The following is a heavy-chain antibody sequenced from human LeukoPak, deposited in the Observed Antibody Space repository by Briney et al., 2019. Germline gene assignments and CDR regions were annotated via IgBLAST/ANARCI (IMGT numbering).Heavy chain of an antibody. J-gene: IGHJ2*01. V-gene: IGHV3-7*01. CDR3: ASMGRGYNSRWYFDL. CDR2: IKRDGSEK. Sequence: GGSLRLSCAASGFSFSTYWMTWVRQAPGKGLEWVANIKRDGSEKYYVDSVKGRFTIFRDNARNSLYPQMNSLRAEDTAVYYCASMGRGYNSRWYFDLWGRGTLVTVSS. CDR1: GFSFSTYW. D-gene: IGHD3-22*01.